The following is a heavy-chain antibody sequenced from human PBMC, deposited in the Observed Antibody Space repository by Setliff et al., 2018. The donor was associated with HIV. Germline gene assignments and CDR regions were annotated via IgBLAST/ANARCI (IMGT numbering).Heavy chain of an antibody. CDR1: GGSISRSHLY. J-gene: IGHJ4*02. V-gene: IGHV4-39*01. D-gene: IGHD6-13*01. Sequence: NPSETLSLTCTVSGGSISRSHLYWGWIRQPPGKGLEWIGSIFYTGSTYYYNPSLKSRVTISVDASNNQFPLKLSSVTATDTAVYYCARSPAAEGFWGQGTLVTVSS. CDR2: IFYTGSTY. CDR3: ARSPAAEGF.